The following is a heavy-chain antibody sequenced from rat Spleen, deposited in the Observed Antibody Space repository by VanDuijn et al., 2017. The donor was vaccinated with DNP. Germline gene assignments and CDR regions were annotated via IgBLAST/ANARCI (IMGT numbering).Heavy chain of an antibody. J-gene: IGHJ3*01. CDR3: IRDGGGNWFAH. CDR1: GFSLTSHS. V-gene: IGHV2-63*01. Sequence: QVQLKESGPGLVQPSETLSLTCTVSGFSLTSHSVSWVRQTSGKGPEWMGRIWYDGDTAYNSALKSRLSISRDTSKNQVFLKMTSLQTDDAGTYYCIRDGGGNWFAHWGQGTLVTVSS. CDR2: IWYDGDT.